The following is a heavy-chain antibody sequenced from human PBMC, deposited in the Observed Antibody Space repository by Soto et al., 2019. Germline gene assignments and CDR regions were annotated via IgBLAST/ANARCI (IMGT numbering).Heavy chain of an antibody. J-gene: IGHJ4*02. CDR3: AKEADISGYYPDY. CDR2: ISGSGGST. CDR1: GFTFSSYA. V-gene: IGHV3-23*01. D-gene: IGHD3-22*01. Sequence: PGGSLRLSCAASGFTFSSYARRWVRQAPGKGLEWVSVISGSGGSTHYADSVKGRSTISRDNSKNTLHLQVNSLRGEDTAVYYCAKEADISGYYPDYWGQGTQVTVSS.